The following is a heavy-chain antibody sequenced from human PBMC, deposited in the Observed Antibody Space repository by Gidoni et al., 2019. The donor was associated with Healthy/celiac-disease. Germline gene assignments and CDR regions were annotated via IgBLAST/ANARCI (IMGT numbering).Heavy chain of an antibody. D-gene: IGHD6-13*01. Sequence: LKSRVTISVDTSKNQFSLKLSSVTAADTAVYYCARVPTGYSSSGDAFDIWGQGTMVTVSS. CDR3: ARVPTGYSSSGDAFDI. J-gene: IGHJ3*02. V-gene: IGHV4-59*01.